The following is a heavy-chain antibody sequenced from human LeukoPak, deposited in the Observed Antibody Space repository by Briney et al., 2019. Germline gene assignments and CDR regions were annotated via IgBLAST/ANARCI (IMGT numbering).Heavy chain of an antibody. D-gene: IGHD2-2*01. CDR3: ARGLGYCTSTTCLLPFDY. CDR1: GFTVSTYY. CDR2: IYSGGST. Sequence: GGSLRLSCAASGFTVSTYYMTWVRQAPGKGLECVSVIYSGGSTYYSDSVKGRFTVSRDNSKNTLYLQMNSLRAEDTAMYYCARGLGYCTSTTCLLPFDYWGQGTLVTVSS. J-gene: IGHJ4*02. V-gene: IGHV3-53*01.